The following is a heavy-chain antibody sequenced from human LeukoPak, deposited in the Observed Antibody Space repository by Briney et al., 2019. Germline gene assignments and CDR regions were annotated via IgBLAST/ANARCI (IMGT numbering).Heavy chain of an antibody. CDR2: IYPGDSDT. CDR3: ARQLWHVSSGGDY. Sequence: GESLKISCQGFGYSFTTYWIGWVREMPGKGLEWMGIIYPGDSDTRYSPSLQVQVTISADKSISTAYLQWSSLKASDTATYYCARQLWHVSSGGDYWGQGTLVTVSS. CDR1: GYSFTTYW. D-gene: IGHD3-22*01. V-gene: IGHV5-51*01. J-gene: IGHJ4*02.